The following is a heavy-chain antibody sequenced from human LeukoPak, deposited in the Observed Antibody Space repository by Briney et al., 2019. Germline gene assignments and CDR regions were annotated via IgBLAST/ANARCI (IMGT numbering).Heavy chain of an antibody. J-gene: IGHJ4*02. CDR1: GFIFSSYG. CDR2: ISDTGGRT. Sequence: GGSLRLSCAASGFIFSSYGMHWLRQAPGKGREWVASISDTGGRTNYADSVKRRFTISRDNPKNTLHLQLTSLRAEDTAVYFCARRGVLIRVILGGFHKEAYYFDSWGRGALVTVSS. CDR3: ARRGVLIRVILGGFHKEAYYFDS. D-gene: IGHD3-22*01. V-gene: IGHV3-23*01.